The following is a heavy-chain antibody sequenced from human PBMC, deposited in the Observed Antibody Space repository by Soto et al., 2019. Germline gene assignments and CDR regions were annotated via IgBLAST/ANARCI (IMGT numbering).Heavy chain of an antibody. CDR1: GFTFSNHG. J-gene: IGHJ4*02. CDR2: ISYAGSNK. Sequence: QVQSVESGGGVVQPGTSLRLSCAVSGFTFSNHGMHWVRQAPGKGLEWVAFISYAGSNKNYVDSLKGRFTISRDNFKDTLFLQMNTLRGDDTAVYYCARDRGWSRSHYFDSWGQGTLVTVSS. CDR3: ARDRGWSRSHYFDS. D-gene: IGHD2-15*01. V-gene: IGHV3-33*01.